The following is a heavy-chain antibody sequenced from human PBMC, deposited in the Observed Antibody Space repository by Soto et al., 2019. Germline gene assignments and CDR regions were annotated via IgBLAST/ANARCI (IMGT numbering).Heavy chain of an antibody. V-gene: IGHV3-74*01. CDR3: TRGPRPSSVGTGAF. CDR2: ISDDGSRA. Sequence: GGSLRLSCTASGFTFSMYWMHWVRQVPGKGPEWVSRISDDGSRADYADSVKGRFTISRDNAKNTLYLEMHVLRADDTAVYYCTRGPRPSSVGTGAFWGQGTPVTVSS. CDR1: GFTFSMYW. J-gene: IGHJ4*02. D-gene: IGHD3-10*01.